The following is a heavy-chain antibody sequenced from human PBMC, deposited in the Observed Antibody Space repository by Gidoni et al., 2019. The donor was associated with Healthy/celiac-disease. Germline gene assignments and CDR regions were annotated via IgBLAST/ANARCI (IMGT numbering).Heavy chain of an antibody. CDR1: GGSFSGYY. CDR2: INASGST. Sequence: QVQLQQWGAGLLKPSETLSITCAVYGGSFSGYYWSWIRQPPGKGLEWIGDINASGSTNYNPSLKSRVTISVDTSKNKFSMKMSSVTAADTAVYYCSRALPRYCSSTSCPAFDPWGQGTLVTVSA. J-gene: IGHJ5*02. CDR3: SRALPRYCSSTSCPAFDP. D-gene: IGHD2-2*01. V-gene: IGHV4-34*01.